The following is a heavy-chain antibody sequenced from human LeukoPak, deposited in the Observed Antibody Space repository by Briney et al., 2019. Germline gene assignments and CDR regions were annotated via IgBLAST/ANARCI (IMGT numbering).Heavy chain of an antibody. CDR3: AKGRGTAVTSAANY. CDR2: ISGSGDNT. J-gene: IGHJ4*02. V-gene: IGHV3-23*01. D-gene: IGHD4-17*01. Sequence: GSLRLSCAASGFTFSSYAMSWVRQAPGKGLEWVSSISGSGDNTYYADSVKDRFSISRDNSKTTVSLQMNSLRAEDTAVYYCAKGRGTAVTSAANYWGQGTLVTFSS. CDR1: GFTFSSYA.